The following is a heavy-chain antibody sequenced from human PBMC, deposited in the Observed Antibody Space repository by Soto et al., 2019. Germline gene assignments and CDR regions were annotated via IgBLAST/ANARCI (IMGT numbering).Heavy chain of an antibody. J-gene: IGHJ4*02. CDR1: GFTFSNAW. D-gene: IGHD6-6*01. CDR2: IKSKTDGGTT. Sequence: EVQLVESGGGLVIPGGSLRLSCAASGFTFSNAWLSWVRQAPGKGLEWVGRIKSKTDGGTTDYTAPVKGRFTISRDDSKHTLYLQRNSLKIEDTAVYYCSTGSTSTKNYWGQGTLVTVSS. CDR3: STGSTSTKNY. V-gene: IGHV3-15*01.